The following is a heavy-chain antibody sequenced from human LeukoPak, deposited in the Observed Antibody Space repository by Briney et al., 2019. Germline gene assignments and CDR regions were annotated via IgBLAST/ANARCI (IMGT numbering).Heavy chain of an antibody. J-gene: IGHJ3*02. CDR2: IRAKTNGGTA. Sequence: GGSLRLSCEPPGFTFSAYWRSWVRGAPGRGLGWVGRIRAKTNGGTADYTPPVKGRFTNSRDDSKNTLYLQMNSLKSDDTAVYYCATEGFTYGYHAIDIWGQGTIVTVSS. CDR1: GFTFSAYW. V-gene: IGHV3-15*01. CDR3: ATEGFTYGYHAIDI. D-gene: IGHD5-18*01.